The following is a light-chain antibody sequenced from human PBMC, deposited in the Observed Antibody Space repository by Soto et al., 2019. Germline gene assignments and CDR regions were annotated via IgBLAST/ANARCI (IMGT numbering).Light chain of an antibody. J-gene: IGLJ1*01. CDR2: EVS. Sequence: QSALTQPPSASGSPGQSVTISCTGTSSDVGAYNYVSWYQQHPGKAPKLMIYEVSTRPSGVPDRFSGSKSGNTASLTVSGLQAEDEADYYCSSYAGSNNLGVFGTGTKLTVI. V-gene: IGLV2-8*01. CDR1: SSDVGAYNY. CDR3: SSYAGSNNLGV.